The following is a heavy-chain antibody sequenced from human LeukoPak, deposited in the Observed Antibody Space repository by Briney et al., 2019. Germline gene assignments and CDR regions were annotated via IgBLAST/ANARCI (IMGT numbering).Heavy chain of an antibody. CDR2: ISSSSSYI. J-gene: IGHJ3*02. V-gene: IGHV3-21*01. CDR1: GFTFSSYS. CDR3: ARRGYSGYDTTPTDRFDI. Sequence: GGSMRLSCAASGFTFSSYSMNWVRQAPGKGLEWVSSISSSSSYIYYADSVKGRFTISRDNAKNSLYLQMNSLRAEDTAVYYCARRGYSGYDTTPTDRFDIWGQGTMVTVSS. D-gene: IGHD5-12*01.